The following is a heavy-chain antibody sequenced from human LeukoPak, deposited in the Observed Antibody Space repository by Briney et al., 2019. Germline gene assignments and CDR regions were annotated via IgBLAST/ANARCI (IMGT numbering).Heavy chain of an antibody. CDR1: GYTFTSYS. CDR3: AGFSSKWYSSFDY. J-gene: IGHJ4*02. CDR2: LKPSGAST. V-gene: IGHV1-46*01. D-gene: IGHD6-13*01. Sequence: ASVNVSCKASGYTFTSYSIHWVRPPPGPGIEWVGILKPSGASTDYAQKFNGTVTMTWDTSTTTDNMEMRNLSSEDTALYYCAGFSSKWYSSFDYWGQGSLVSVSS.